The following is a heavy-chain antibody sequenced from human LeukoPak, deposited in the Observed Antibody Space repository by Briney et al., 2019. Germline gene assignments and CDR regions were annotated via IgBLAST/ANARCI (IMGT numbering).Heavy chain of an antibody. J-gene: IGHJ5*02. Sequence: AETLSLSCTVSGFSVSSGSYYWSWIRPPPGKELVAIGYNYYNGSTNYNPSLKSRVTISVDTSKNQFSLKLSSVTAADTAVYYCARMYNWNYVWFDPWGQGTLVTVSS. CDR3: ARMYNWNYVWFDP. CDR1: GFSVSSGSYY. CDR2: NYYNGST. V-gene: IGHV4-61*01. D-gene: IGHD1-7*01.